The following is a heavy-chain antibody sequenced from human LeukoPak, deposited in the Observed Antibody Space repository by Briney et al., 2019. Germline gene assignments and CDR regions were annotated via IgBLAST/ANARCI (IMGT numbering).Heavy chain of an antibody. CDR2: ISYDGSNK. Sequence: GGSLRLSCAASGFTFSSYAMHWVRQAPGKGLEWVAVISYDGSNKYYADSVKGRFTISRDNSKNTLYLQMNSLRAEDTAVYYCARAVGYSYGSYFDYWGQGTLVTVSS. J-gene: IGHJ4*02. CDR1: GFTFSSYA. CDR3: ARAVGYSYGSYFDY. V-gene: IGHV3-30*04. D-gene: IGHD5-18*01.